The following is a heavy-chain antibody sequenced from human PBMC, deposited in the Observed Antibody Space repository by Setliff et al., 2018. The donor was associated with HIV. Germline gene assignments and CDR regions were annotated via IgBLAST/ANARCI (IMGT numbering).Heavy chain of an antibody. CDR3: VRGDYRIIDAAGSGWFDP. V-gene: IGHV4-39*01. Sequence: PSETLSLTCTVSGGSVSSKSFYWGWIRQPPGKGLEWIGSIRYSGTTHYNPSLKSRVTISVDTSNNQFSLKLRFVTAADTAVYYCVRGDYRIIDAAGSGWFDPWGQGTLVTVS. CDR2: IRYSGTT. CDR1: GGSVSSKSFY. J-gene: IGHJ5*02. D-gene: IGHD6-13*01.